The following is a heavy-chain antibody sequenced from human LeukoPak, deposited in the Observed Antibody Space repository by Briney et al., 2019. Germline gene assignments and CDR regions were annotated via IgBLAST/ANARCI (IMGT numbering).Heavy chain of an antibody. CDR1: GYTFTTFG. CDR3: TRFVAMRRQLVLDWHDP. Sequence: ASVKVSCKASGYTFTTFGISWVRQAPGQGLEWMGWISTYNGNTNYAQKLQGRVTMTTDTSTSTAYMELRSLTSDDTAVYFCTRFVAMRRQLVLDWHDPWGQGTLVTVSS. V-gene: IGHV1-18*01. CDR2: ISTYNGNT. J-gene: IGHJ5*02. D-gene: IGHD6-13*01.